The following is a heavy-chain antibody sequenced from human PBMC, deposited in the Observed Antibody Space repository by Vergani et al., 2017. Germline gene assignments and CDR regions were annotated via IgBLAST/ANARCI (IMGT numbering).Heavy chain of an antibody. V-gene: IGHV4-34*01. CDR3: AVGYSSSWHYYYYGIDV. Sequence: QVQLQQWGAGLLKPSETLSLTCDVYGGSFSGYYWSWIRQPPGKGLEWIWEINHSGSTNYNPSLKSRVTISVDTSKNQFSLKLSSVTAADTAVYYCAVGYSSSWHYYYYGIDVWGQGTTVTVSS. J-gene: IGHJ6*02. D-gene: IGHD6-13*01. CDR2: INHSGST. CDR1: GGSFSGYY.